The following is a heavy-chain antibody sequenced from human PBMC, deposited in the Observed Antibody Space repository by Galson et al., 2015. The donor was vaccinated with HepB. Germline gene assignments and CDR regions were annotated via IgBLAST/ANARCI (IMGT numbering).Heavy chain of an antibody. CDR1: GGTFSSYA. CDR3: ARDGKLLRPEYGYGMDV. V-gene: IGHV1-69*06. J-gene: IGHJ6*02. Sequence: SVKVSCKASGGTFSSYAISWVRQAPGQGLEWMGGIIPIFGTANYAQKFQGRVTITADKSTSTAYMELSSLRSEDTAVYYCARDGKLLRPEYGYGMDVWGQGTTVTVSS. D-gene: IGHD2-15*01. CDR2: IIPIFGTA.